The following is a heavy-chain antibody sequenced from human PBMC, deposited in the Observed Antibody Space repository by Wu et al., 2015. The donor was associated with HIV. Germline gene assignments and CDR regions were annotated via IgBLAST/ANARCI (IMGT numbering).Heavy chain of an antibody. CDR3: ARGGQLVGTRGFGTT. Sequence: QVQLVQSGAEVRKPEASVKVSCKTSGGTFHNYAVSWVRQAPGQGLEWMGGVIPLFDKANYAQKFQGKVTFTMDKSATTAYMELNSLRFEDTAIYYCARGGQLVGTRGFGTTWGQGTLVTVSS. J-gene: IGHJ4*02. CDR2: VIPLFDKA. D-gene: IGHD6-6*01. CDR1: GGTFHNYA. V-gene: IGHV1-69*05.